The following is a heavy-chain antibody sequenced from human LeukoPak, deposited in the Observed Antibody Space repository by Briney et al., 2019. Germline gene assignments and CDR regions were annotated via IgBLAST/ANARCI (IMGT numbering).Heavy chain of an antibody. J-gene: IGHJ4*02. D-gene: IGHD1-1*01. CDR3: AKEFPPHWQIDY. CDR2: ISWDSGSI. CDR1: GFTVDDNA. V-gene: IGHV3-9*01. Sequence: GGSLRLSCAASGFTVDDNAMHWDRHGPGKGREGGLGISWDSGSIVYADSEKGRFTIFRDNAKNSLYLQMNSLRAEDTALYYCAKEFPPHWQIDYWGQGTLVTVAS.